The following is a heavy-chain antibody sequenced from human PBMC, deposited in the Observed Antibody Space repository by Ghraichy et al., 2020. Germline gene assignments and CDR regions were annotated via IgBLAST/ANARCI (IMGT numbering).Heavy chain of an antibody. J-gene: IGHJ4*02. CDR3: AREWRSPLDFWSGYYTR. CDR2: IYSGGST. V-gene: IGHV3-66*01. Sequence: GGSLRLSCAASGFTVSSNYMSWVRQAPGKGLEWVSVIYSGGSTYYADSVKGRFTISRDNSKNTLYLQMNSLRAEDTAVYYCAREWRSPLDFWSGYYTRWGQGTLVTVSS. CDR1: GFTVSSNY. D-gene: IGHD3-3*01.